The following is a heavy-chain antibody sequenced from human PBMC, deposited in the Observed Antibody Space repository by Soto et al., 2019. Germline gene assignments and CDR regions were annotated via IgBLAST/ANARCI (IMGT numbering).Heavy chain of an antibody. D-gene: IGHD3-10*01. CDR1: GYTFTSYA. Sequence: QVQLVQSGAEEKKPGASVKVSCKASGYTFTSYAMHWVRQAPGQRLEWMGWINAGNGNTKYSQKFQGRVTITRDTSAGTAYMELSSLRSEDTAVYYCASSAPVLLWFGESRPFDYWGQGTLVTVSS. J-gene: IGHJ4*02. CDR3: ASSAPVLLWFGESRPFDY. CDR2: INAGNGNT. V-gene: IGHV1-3*05.